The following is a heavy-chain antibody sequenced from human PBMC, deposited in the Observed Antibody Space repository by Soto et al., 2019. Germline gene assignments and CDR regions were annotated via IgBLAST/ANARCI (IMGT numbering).Heavy chain of an antibody. V-gene: IGHV1-18*01. J-gene: IGHJ6*02. CDR3: ARDYDFWSGFDYYYYGMDV. CDR1: VYTFTSYG. D-gene: IGHD3-3*01. CDR2: ISAYNGNT. Sequence: ASVKVSCKASVYTFTSYGISWVRQAPGQGLEWMGWISAYNGNTNYAQKLQGRVTMTTDTSTSTAYMELRSLRSDDTAVYYCARDYDFWSGFDYYYYGMDVWGQGTTVTVSS.